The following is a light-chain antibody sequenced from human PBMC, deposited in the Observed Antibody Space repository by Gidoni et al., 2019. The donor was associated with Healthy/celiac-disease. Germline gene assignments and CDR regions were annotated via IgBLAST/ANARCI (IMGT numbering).Light chain of an antibody. Sequence: QSVLTQPPSVSGAPGQRVTLSCTGSSSNIGAGYDVHWYQHLPGTAHKLLIYGNSNRPSGVPDRFSGSKSCTSASRAITGLQAEDEADYYCQSYDSSLSASYVFGTGTKVTVL. CDR1: SSNIGAGYD. J-gene: IGLJ1*01. CDR2: GNS. V-gene: IGLV1-40*01. CDR3: QSYDSSLSASYV.